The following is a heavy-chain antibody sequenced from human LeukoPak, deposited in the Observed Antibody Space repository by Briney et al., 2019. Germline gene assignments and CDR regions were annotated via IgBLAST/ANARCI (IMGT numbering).Heavy chain of an antibody. CDR1: GFSFRSYS. D-gene: IGHD3-16*01. V-gene: IGHV3-21*01. CDR3: ARDRLDGGETFDS. CDR2: ITGSSSYI. J-gene: IGHJ4*02. Sequence: PGGSLRLSCAASGFSFRSYSMDWVRQAPGKGLEWVSSITGSSSYISYADSVKGRFTISRDNAENSLFLQMNSPRPEDTAVYFCARDRLDGGETFDSWGQGTLVTVSS.